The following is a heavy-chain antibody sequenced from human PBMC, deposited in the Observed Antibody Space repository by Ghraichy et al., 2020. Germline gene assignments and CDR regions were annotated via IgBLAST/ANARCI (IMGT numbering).Heavy chain of an antibody. V-gene: IGHV4-39*01. CDR2: IYYSGST. D-gene: IGHD6-19*01. CDR3: ARQRAPVAPFDY. CDR1: GVSISRSGYY. J-gene: IGHJ4*02. Sequence: SETLSLTCTVSGVSISRSGYYWGWIRQPPGKGLEWIGSIYYSGSTYYNPSLKSRVTISVDTSKNQFSLKLSSVTAADTAAYYCARQRAPVAPFDYWGQGTRVTVPS.